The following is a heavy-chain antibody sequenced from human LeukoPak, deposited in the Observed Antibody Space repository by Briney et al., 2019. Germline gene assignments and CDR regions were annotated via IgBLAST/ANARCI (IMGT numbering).Heavy chain of an antibody. Sequence: GGSLRLSCAASGFTVSSNYMSWVRQAPGKGLEWVSVIYSGGSTYYADSVKGRFIISRHNSKNTLYLQMNSLRAEDTAVYYCARAGRRGYSGYVLVWDYWGQGTLVTVSS. CDR3: ARAGRRGYSGYVLVWDY. V-gene: IGHV3-53*04. J-gene: IGHJ4*02. CDR1: GFTVSSNY. D-gene: IGHD5-12*01. CDR2: IYSGGST.